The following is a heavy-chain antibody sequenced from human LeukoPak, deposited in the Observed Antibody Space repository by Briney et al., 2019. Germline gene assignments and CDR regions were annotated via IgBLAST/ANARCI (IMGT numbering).Heavy chain of an antibody. CDR3: ARGIAVAGKSGYFQH. CDR1: GDSVSSNSAA. Sequence: SQTLSLTCVISGDSVSSNSAAWNWIRQSPSRGLEWLGGTYYRSKWYNDYAVSVKSRITINPDTSKNQFSLQLNSVTPEDTAVYYCARGIAVAGKSGYFQHWGQGTLVTVSS. CDR2: TYYRSKWYN. D-gene: IGHD6-19*01. V-gene: IGHV6-1*01. J-gene: IGHJ1*01.